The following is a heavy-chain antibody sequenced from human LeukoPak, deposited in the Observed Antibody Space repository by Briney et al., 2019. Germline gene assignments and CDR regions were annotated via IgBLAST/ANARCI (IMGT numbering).Heavy chain of an antibody. Sequence: GGSLRLSCAASGFTFSSYGMHWVRQAPGKGLEWVAFIRYDGSNKYYADSVKGRFTISRDNSKNTLYLQMNSLRAEDTAVYYCARDWRYSYGDSYYFDYWGQGTLVTVSS. J-gene: IGHJ4*02. D-gene: IGHD5-18*01. CDR1: GFTFSSYG. CDR2: IRYDGSNK. CDR3: ARDWRYSYGDSYYFDY. V-gene: IGHV3-30*02.